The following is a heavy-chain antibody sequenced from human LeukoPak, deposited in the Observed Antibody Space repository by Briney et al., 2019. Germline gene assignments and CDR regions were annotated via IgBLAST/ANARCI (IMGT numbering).Heavy chain of an antibody. J-gene: IGHJ4*02. CDR3: ARGILSSYSSTPDY. CDR1: GYTFTSYA. CDR2: INTNTGNP. D-gene: IGHD6-13*01. V-gene: IGHV7-4-1*02. Sequence: ASVKVSCKASGYTFTSYAMNWVRQAPGQGLEWMGWINTNTGNPTYAQGFTGRFVFSLDTSVSTAYLQNSSLKAEDTAVYYCARGILSSYSSTPDYWGQGALVTVSS.